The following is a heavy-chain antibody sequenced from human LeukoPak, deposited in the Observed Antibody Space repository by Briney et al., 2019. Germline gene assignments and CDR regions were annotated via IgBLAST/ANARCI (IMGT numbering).Heavy chain of an antibody. CDR3: ARSSPWVGAT. J-gene: IGHJ4*02. CDR1: GFAFSFFA. Sequence: GGSLRLSCEASGFAFSFFAMSWLRQAPGKGLEWVSTINANSGTRSYAASVRGRFTISRDDSKNTLYLDMNSLRVDDSAVYYCARSSPWVGATWGQGTLVTVSS. CDR2: INANSGTR. D-gene: IGHD1-26*01. V-gene: IGHV3-23*01.